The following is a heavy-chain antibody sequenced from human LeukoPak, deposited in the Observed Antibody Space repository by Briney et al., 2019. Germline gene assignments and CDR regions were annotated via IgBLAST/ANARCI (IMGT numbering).Heavy chain of an antibody. J-gene: IGHJ4*02. CDR1: GFTFSSYA. CDR2: ISYDGSNK. CDR3: AKDAAGTLGY. Sequence: GGSLRLSCAASGFTFSSYAMSWVRQAPGKGLEWVAVISYDGSNKYYADSVKGRFTISRDNSKNTLYLQMNSLRAEDTAVYYCAKDAAGTLGYWGQGTLVTVSS. D-gene: IGHD6-13*01. V-gene: IGHV3-30*18.